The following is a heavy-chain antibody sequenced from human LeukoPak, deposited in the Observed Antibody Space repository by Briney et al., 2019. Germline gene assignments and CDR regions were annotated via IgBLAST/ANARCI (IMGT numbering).Heavy chain of an antibody. D-gene: IGHD3-22*01. CDR2: IYSGGST. Sequence: PGGSLRLSCAASGFTVSSNYMSWVRQAPGKGLEWVSVIYSGGSTYYADSVKGRFTISRDNSKNTLYLQMNSLRAEDTAVYYCARLATYYYDSSGPTPDYWGQGTLVTVSS. CDR3: ARLATYYYDSSGPTPDY. J-gene: IGHJ4*02. V-gene: IGHV3-53*01. CDR1: GFTVSSNY.